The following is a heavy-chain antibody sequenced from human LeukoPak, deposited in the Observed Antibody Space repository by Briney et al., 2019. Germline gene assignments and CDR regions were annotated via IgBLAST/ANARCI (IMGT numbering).Heavy chain of an antibody. Sequence: SETLSLTCTVSGGSISSYYWSWIRQPPGKGLEWIGYIYYSGNTNYNPSLKSRVTISVDTSKNQFSLKLSSVSTADTAVYYCAIRRQTLLQWLGSYNWFDPWGQGTLVTVSS. D-gene: IGHD6-19*01. J-gene: IGHJ5*02. CDR3: AIRRQTLLQWLGSYNWFDP. V-gene: IGHV4-59*01. CDR2: IYYSGNT. CDR1: GGSISSYY.